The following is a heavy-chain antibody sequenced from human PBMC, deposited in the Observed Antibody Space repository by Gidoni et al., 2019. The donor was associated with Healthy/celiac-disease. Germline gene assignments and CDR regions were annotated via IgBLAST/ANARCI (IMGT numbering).Heavy chain of an antibody. CDR1: GFTFRSYS. CDR2: ISSCSSYI. CDR3: ARDWIRGAAAGAFDY. V-gene: IGHV3-21*01. Sequence: EVQLVESGGGLVKPGGSLRLSCAASGFTFRSYSMNWVRQAPGKGLEWVSSISSCSSYIYYADSVKGRFTISRDNAKNSLYLQMNSLRAEDTAVYYCARDWIRGAAAGAFDYWGQGTLVTVSS. J-gene: IGHJ4*02. D-gene: IGHD6-13*01.